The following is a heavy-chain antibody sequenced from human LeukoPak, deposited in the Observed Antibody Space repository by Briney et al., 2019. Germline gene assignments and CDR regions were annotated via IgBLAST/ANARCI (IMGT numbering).Heavy chain of an antibody. J-gene: IGHJ4*02. D-gene: IGHD5-12*01. V-gene: IGHV3-11*06. CDR1: GFTFSDYY. Sequence: PGGSLRLSCAASGFTFSDYYMSWIRQAPGKGLEWVSYISSSSSFTNYADSVKGRFTISRDNSKNTLYLQMNSLRAEDTAVYYCARADTGFDQWGQGTLVTVSS. CDR3: ARADTGFDQ. CDR2: ISSSSSFT.